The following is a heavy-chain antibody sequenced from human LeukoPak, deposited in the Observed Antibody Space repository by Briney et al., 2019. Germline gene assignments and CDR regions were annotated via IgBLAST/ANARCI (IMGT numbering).Heavy chain of an antibody. J-gene: IGHJ4*02. V-gene: IGHV3-23*01. D-gene: IGHD2-2*01. Sequence: PGGSLRLSCAASGFTFSSYAMSWVRQAPGKGLEWVSAISGSGGSTYYADSVKGRFTISRDNSKNTLYLQMNSLRAEDTAVYYCAKDFTDCSSTSCYYGIGYWGQGTLVTVSS. CDR2: ISGSGGST. CDR3: AKDFTDCSSTSCYYGIGY. CDR1: GFTFSSYA.